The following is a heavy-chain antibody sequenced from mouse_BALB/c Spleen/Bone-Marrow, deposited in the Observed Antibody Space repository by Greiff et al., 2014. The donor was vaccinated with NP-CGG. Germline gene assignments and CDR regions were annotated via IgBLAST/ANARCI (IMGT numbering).Heavy chain of an antibody. CDR2: ISYSGTT. CDR1: GYSITSDYS. CDR3: ARGIYYGRGYFDV. D-gene: IGHD1-1*01. Sequence: EVMLEESGPGLVKPSQSLSLTCTVTGYSITSDYSWNWIRQFPGNKLEWMGYISYSGTTGYNPSLKRRISITRDTSKNQFFLQLNSVTTDDTATYYCARGIYYGRGYFDVWGAGTTVTVTS. V-gene: IGHV3-2*02. J-gene: IGHJ1*01.